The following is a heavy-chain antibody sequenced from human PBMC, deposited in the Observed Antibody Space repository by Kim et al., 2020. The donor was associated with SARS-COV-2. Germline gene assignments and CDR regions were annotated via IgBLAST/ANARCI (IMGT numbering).Heavy chain of an antibody. D-gene: IGHD4-17*01. J-gene: IGHJ5*02. CDR3: AREWAVTTGNWFDP. V-gene: IGHV1-18*01. Sequence: YAPKLPGRVTMTTDPSTSTAYMELRSLRSDETAVYYCAREWAVTTGNWFDPWGQGTLVTVSS.